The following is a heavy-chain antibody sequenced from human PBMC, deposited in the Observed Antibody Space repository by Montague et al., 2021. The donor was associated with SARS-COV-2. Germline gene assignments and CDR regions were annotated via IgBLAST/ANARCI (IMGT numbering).Heavy chain of an antibody. D-gene: IGHD3-10*01. V-gene: IGHV4-34*01. CDR2: INHSGST. Sequence: SETLSLTCAVYGGSFGGYYWSWIRQPPGKGLEWIGEINHSGSTNYNPSLKSRVTISVDTSKNQFSLKLSSVTAAGTAVYYCARVRYYGSGTSLGMDVWGQGTTVTVSS. CDR3: ARVRYYGSGTSLGMDV. J-gene: IGHJ6*02. CDR1: GGSFGGYY.